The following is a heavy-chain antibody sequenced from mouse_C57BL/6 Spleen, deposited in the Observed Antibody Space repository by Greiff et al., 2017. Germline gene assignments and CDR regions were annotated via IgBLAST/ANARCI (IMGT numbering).Heavy chain of an antibody. V-gene: IGHV1-50*01. J-gene: IGHJ3*01. CDR1: GYTFPSYW. CDR3: ARSDYGSLFAY. D-gene: IGHD1-1*01. Sequence: QVQLQQPGAELVKPGASVKLSCKASGYTFPSYWMQWVKQRPGQGLAWIGELDPSDSYTNYNQKFKGNATWTVDTSTSTDYMQLNSLTSEDSAVYYCARSDYGSLFAYWGQGTLVTVSA. CDR2: LDPSDSYT.